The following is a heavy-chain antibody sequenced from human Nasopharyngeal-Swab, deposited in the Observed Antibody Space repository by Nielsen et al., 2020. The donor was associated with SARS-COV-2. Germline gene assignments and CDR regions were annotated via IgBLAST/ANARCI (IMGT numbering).Heavy chain of an antibody. CDR3: TTVYDYGDYYYYYYGMDV. Sequence: LSLTCAASGFTFSNAWMSWVRQAPGKGLEWVGRIKSKTDGGTTDYAAPVKGRFTISRDDSKNTLYLQMNSLKTEDTAVYYCTTVYDYGDYYYYYYGMDVWGQGTTVTASS. V-gene: IGHV3-15*01. D-gene: IGHD4-17*01. J-gene: IGHJ6*02. CDR2: IKSKTDGGTT. CDR1: GFTFSNAW.